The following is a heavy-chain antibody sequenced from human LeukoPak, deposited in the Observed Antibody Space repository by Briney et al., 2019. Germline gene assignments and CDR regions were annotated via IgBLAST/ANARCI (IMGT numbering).Heavy chain of an antibody. Sequence: GGSLRLSCAASGFTFSSYSMSWVRQAPGKGLEWVANINQDGSEKYYVDSVKGRFTISRDNAKNSLYLQMNSLRAEDTAVYYCARDHARQPLLWFGELLNAFDIWGQGTMVTVSS. CDR2: INQDGSEK. CDR3: ARDHARQPLLWFGELLNAFDI. V-gene: IGHV3-7*01. CDR1: GFTFSSYS. J-gene: IGHJ3*02. D-gene: IGHD3-10*01.